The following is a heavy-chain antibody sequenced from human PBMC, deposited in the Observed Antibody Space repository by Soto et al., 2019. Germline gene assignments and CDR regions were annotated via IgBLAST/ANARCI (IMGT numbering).Heavy chain of an antibody. CDR2: ISWNRGRI. J-gene: IGHJ6*03. Sequence: EAQLVESGGGLVQPGRSLRLSCGASGFTFDDYAMQWVRQAPGKGLAWVSGISWNRGRIGYADSVKGRFTISRDNAKNSLYLQMNRMRAEDTAFYYCVKVGVPGGEGAVSSFASNQYYMVVWGKGTTVTVSS. CDR3: VKVGVPGGEGAVSSFASNQYYMVV. V-gene: IGHV3-9*01. D-gene: IGHD2-2*01. CDR1: GFTFDDYA.